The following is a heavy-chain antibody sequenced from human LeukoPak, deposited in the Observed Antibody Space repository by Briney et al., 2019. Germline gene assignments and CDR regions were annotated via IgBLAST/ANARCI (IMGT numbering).Heavy chain of an antibody. Sequence: ASVKVSCKASNYTFTSYGISWVRQAPGQGLEWMAWINAYNGDTNYAQKLQGRVTMTTDSSTSTASMELRSLTSDDTAVYYCARDMTTSIDYWGQGTLVTVSS. CDR2: INAYNGDT. CDR1: NYTFTSYG. CDR3: ARDMTTSIDY. J-gene: IGHJ4*02. V-gene: IGHV1-18*01. D-gene: IGHD4-17*01.